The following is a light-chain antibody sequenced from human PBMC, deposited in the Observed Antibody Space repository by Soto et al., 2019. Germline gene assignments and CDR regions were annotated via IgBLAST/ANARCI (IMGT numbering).Light chain of an antibody. V-gene: IGLV2-11*01. J-gene: IGLJ1*01. CDR2: DVS. Sequence: QSVLTPPRSVSGSPGQSVTISCTGTSSDVGRYDYVSWYQQHPGKAPKLIIYDVSERPSGVPDRFSGSKFGNTASLTISGLQAEDEADYSCCSFAGSYTYVFGTGTKVTVL. CDR3: CSFAGSYTYV. CDR1: SSDVGRYDY.